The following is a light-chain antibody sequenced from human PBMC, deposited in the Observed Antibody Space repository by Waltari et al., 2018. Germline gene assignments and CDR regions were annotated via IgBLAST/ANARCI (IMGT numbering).Light chain of an antibody. Sequence: QSALTQPRSVSGSPGQSVTISCTGPGSDVGAYMYVSWYQHRPGEAPKVMIYDVTYRPSGVPDRFSGSKSGNTASLTISGLQAEDEADYFCCSYADGNTYVFGTGTKVTVL. CDR2: DVT. J-gene: IGLJ1*01. V-gene: IGLV2-11*01. CDR1: GSDVGAYMY. CDR3: CSYADGNTYV.